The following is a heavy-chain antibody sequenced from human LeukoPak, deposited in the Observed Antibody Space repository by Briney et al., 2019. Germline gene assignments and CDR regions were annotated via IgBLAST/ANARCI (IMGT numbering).Heavy chain of an antibody. Sequence: VASVKVSRKASGYTFTSYDINWVRQATGQGLEWMGWMNPNSGSTGYAQKFQGRVTITRNTSISTAYMELSSLRSEDTAVYYCARAKRRITIFGVVKGGSAPFDPWGQGTLVTVSS. CDR2: MNPNSGST. CDR3: ARAKRRITIFGVVKGGSAPFDP. V-gene: IGHV1-8*03. J-gene: IGHJ5*02. D-gene: IGHD3-3*01. CDR1: GYTFTSYD.